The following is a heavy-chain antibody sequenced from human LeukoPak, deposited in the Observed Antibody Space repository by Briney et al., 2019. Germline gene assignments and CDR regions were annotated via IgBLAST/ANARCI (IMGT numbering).Heavy chain of an antibody. CDR3: ARATLASGWYVDY. CDR2: IYYSGST. D-gene: IGHD6-19*01. Sequence: PSETLSLTCTVSGGSISSHYWSWIRQPPGKGVEWIGYIYYSGSTNYNPSLKRRVTISVDTSKNQFSLKLSSVAAADTAVYYCARATLASGWYVDYWGQGTLVTVSS. V-gene: IGHV4-59*11. J-gene: IGHJ4*02. CDR1: GGSISSHY.